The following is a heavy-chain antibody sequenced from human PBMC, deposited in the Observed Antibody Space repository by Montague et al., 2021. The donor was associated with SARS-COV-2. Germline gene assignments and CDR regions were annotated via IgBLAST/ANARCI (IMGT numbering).Heavy chain of an antibody. Sequence: SETLSLTCTVSGGSFKNYYWSWIRQPPGKGLEWIGYVHHDGSSGSANYNPSVWSRVTISVDTSKKQFSLHLSSVTADTAVYFCARVFDNSGYALDYWGQGTQVTVSS. CDR3: ARVFDNSGYALDY. CDR1: GGSFKNYY. D-gene: IGHD5-12*01. V-gene: IGHV4-59*01. CDR2: VHHDGSSGSA. J-gene: IGHJ4*02.